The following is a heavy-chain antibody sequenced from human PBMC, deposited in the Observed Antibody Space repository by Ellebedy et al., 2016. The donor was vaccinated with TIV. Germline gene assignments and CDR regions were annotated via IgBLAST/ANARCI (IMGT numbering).Heavy chain of an antibody. Sequence: GESLKISXAASGFTFSTYWMHWVRQAPGKGLVWVSRINDDGSGTYYADSVKGRFTISKDNAKDTVYLQMNSLRVEDTAVYYCARDMVGPGPTVDYWGQGTLVTVSS. D-gene: IGHD2-15*01. V-gene: IGHV3-74*01. CDR2: INDDGSGT. CDR3: ARDMVGPGPTVDY. CDR1: GFTFSTYW. J-gene: IGHJ4*02.